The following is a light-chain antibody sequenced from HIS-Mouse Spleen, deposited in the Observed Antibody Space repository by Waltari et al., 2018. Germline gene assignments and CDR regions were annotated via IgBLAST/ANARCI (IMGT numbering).Light chain of an antibody. Sequence: QSVLTQPPSASGTPGQRVTISCSGSSSHIGSNTVNWYQQLPGTAPKLLIYSNNQRPSGVPDRFSGSKSGTSASLAISGLQSEDEADYYCAAWDDSLNANWVFGGGTKLTVL. CDR2: SNN. V-gene: IGLV1-44*01. CDR3: AAWDDSLNANWV. J-gene: IGLJ3*02. CDR1: SSHIGSNT.